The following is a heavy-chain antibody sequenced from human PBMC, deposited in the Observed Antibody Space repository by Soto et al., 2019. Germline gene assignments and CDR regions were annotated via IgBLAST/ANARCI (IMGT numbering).Heavy chain of an antibody. Sequence: PGGSLRLSCAASGFTFSSYGMHWVRQAPGKGLEWVAVISYDGSSKYYADSVRGRFTISRDNSKNTLYLQMNSLRAEDTAVYYCAKDWDYYDSSGPEGDYFDYWGQGTLVTVSS. D-gene: IGHD3-22*01. J-gene: IGHJ4*02. CDR2: ISYDGSSK. V-gene: IGHV3-30*18. CDR3: AKDWDYYDSSGPEGDYFDY. CDR1: GFTFSSYG.